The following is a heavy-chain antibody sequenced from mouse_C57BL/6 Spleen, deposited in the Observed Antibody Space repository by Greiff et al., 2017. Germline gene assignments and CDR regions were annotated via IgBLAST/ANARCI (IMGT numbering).Heavy chain of an antibody. Sequence: QVQLQQPGAELVRPGSSVKLSCKASGYTFTSYWMHWVKQRPIQGLEWIGNIDPSDSETHYNQKFKDKATLTVDKSSSAAYMQLSSLTSEDSAVYYCARSFYDYPYYDMDDWGQGTSVTVSS. CDR1: GYTFTSYW. D-gene: IGHD2-4*01. CDR3: ARSFYDYPYYDMDD. CDR2: IDPSDSET. J-gene: IGHJ4*01. V-gene: IGHV1-52*01.